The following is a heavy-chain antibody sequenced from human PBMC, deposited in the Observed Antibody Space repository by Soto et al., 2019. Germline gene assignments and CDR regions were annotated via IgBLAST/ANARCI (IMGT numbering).Heavy chain of an antibody. D-gene: IGHD6-13*01. V-gene: IGHV1-18*01. CDR2: ISAYNGTT. CDR3: AGVLEGESWYPYYGMDV. Sequence: QVQLVQSGAEVKKPWASVKVSCKASGYTFTSYGISWVRQAPGQGLEWMGWISAYNGTTNYAQKLQSRATMTTDTATRTAYMELRSLRSDDTAVYYCAGVLEGESWYPYYGMDVWGQGTTVTVSS. CDR1: GYTFTSYG. J-gene: IGHJ6*02.